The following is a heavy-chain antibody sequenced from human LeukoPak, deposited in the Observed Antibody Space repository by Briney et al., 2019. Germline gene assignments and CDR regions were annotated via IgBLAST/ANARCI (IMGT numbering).Heavy chain of an antibody. CDR1: GFTFSSYS. Sequence: PGGSLRLSCAASGFTFSSYSMNWVRQAPGKGLEWVSYISSSSSTIYYADSVKGRFTISRDNAKNSLYLQMNSLRAEDTAVYYCARRGALAVAGTGADAFDIWGQGTMVTVSS. D-gene: IGHD6-19*01. CDR3: ARRGALAVAGTGADAFDI. CDR2: ISSSSSTI. J-gene: IGHJ3*02. V-gene: IGHV3-48*04.